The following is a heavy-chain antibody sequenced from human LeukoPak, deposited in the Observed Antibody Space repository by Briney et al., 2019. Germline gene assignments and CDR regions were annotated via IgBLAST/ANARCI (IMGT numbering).Heavy chain of an antibody. CDR3: ARESVNGWLRREDREYYFDY. Sequence: SGGSLRLSCAASGFTFDDYAMHWVRQAPGKGLEWVSLISWDGGSTYYADSVKGRFTISRDNSKNTLYLQMNSLRAEDTAVYYCARESVNGWLRREDREYYFDYWGQGTLVTVSS. J-gene: IGHJ4*02. CDR1: GFTFDDYA. CDR2: ISWDGGST. D-gene: IGHD5-12*01. V-gene: IGHV3-43D*03.